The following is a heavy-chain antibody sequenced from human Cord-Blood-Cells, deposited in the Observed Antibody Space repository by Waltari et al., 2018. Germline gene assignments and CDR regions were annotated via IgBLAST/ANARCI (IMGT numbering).Heavy chain of an antibody. J-gene: IGHJ4*02. CDR2: IRSKANRYAT. CDR1: GFTFRCSC. V-gene: IGHV3-73*02. Sequence: EVQLVESGGGWVQPGGSLKLPCSASGFTFRCSCTPWVRQVSGKGLEWVGRIRSKANRYATAYAASVKGRFTISRDDSKNTAYLQMNSLKTEDTAVYYCTRQQFDYWGQGTLVTVSS. CDR3: TRQQFDY.